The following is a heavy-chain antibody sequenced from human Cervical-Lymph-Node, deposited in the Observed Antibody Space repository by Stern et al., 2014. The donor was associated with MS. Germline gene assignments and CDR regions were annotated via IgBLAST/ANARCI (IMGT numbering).Heavy chain of an antibody. V-gene: IGHV1-58*01. CDR3: AALEDYYDSSGDAFDI. CDR1: GFTFTSSA. D-gene: IGHD3-22*01. Sequence: QMQLVQSGPEVKKPWTSVKVSCKASGFTFTSSAVQWVRQARGQRLEWIGWIVVGSGNTNYAQKFQERVTITRDMSTSTAYMELSSLRSEDTAVYYCAALEDYYDSSGDAFDIWGQGTMVTVSS. J-gene: IGHJ3*02. CDR2: IVVGSGNT.